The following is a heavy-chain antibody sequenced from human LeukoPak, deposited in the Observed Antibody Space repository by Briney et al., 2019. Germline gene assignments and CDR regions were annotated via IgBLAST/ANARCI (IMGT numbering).Heavy chain of an antibody. Sequence: PSETLSLTCAVYGGSFSGYYWSWIRQPPGKGLEWIGEINHSGSTNYNPSPKSRVTISVDTSKNQFSLKLSSVTAADTAVYYCARRGYYGSGSYHAWGQGTLVTVSS. CDR1: GGSFSGYY. D-gene: IGHD3-10*01. V-gene: IGHV4-34*01. CDR2: INHSGST. CDR3: ARRGYYGSGSYHA. J-gene: IGHJ5*02.